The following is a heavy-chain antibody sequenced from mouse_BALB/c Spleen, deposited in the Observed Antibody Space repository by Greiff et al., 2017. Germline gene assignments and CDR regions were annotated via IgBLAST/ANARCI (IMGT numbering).Heavy chain of an antibody. CDR2: ISSGGSYT. CDR1: GFTFSSYA. D-gene: IGHD2-4*01. Sequence: EVHLVESGGGLVKPGGSLKLSCAASGFTFSSYAMSWVRQSPEKRLEWVAEISSGGSYTYYPDTVTGRFTISRDNAKNTLYLEMSSLRSEDTAMYYCAREDYDGGLFAYWGQGTLVTVSA. J-gene: IGHJ3*01. V-gene: IGHV5-9-4*01. CDR3: AREDYDGGLFAY.